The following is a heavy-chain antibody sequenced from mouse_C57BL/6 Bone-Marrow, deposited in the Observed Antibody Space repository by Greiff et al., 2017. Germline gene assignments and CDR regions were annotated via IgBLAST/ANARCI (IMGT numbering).Heavy chain of an antibody. V-gene: IGHV1-19*01. CDR1: GYTFTDYY. CDR3: ANYDGYWYFDV. CDR2: INPYNGGT. D-gene: IGHD1-1*01. Sequence: EVQRVESGPVLVKPGASVKMSCKASGYTFTDYYMNWVKQSHGKSLEWIGVINPYNGGTSYNQKFKGKATLTVDKSSSTAYMQLSSLTSEDSAIYFCANYDGYWYFDVWGTGTTVTVSS. J-gene: IGHJ1*03.